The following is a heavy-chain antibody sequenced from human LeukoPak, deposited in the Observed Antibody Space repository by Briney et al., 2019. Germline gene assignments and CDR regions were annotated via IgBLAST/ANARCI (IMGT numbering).Heavy chain of an antibody. Sequence: EASVKVSCKASGYTFTSCDINWVRQATGQGLEWMGWMNPNSGNTGYAQKFQGRVTMTRNTSISTAYMELSSLRSEDTAVYYCAREMVGATFYDYWGQGTLVTVSS. CDR2: MNPNSGNT. CDR1: GYTFTSCD. D-gene: IGHD1-26*01. J-gene: IGHJ4*02. V-gene: IGHV1-8*01. CDR3: AREMVGATFYDY.